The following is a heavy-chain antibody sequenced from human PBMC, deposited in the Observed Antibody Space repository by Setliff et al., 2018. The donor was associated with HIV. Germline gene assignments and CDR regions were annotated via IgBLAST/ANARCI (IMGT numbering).Heavy chain of an antibody. D-gene: IGHD6-13*01. V-gene: IGHV4-4*07. CDR2: IYVSGATIYT. J-gene: IGHJ4*02. CDR1: GGSMNTFH. CDR3: ARSPSYRSSWEYYFDY. Sequence: SETLSLTCTVSGGSMNTFHWTWIRQPAGQGLEWIGRIYVSGATIYTNYNPSLESRITMSLDTSKTQYSLKLNSVTAADAAVYYCARSPSYRSSWEYYFDYWGQGILVTVSS.